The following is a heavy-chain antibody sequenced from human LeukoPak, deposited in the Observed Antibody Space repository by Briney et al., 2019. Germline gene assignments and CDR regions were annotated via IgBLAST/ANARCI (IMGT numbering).Heavy chain of an antibody. CDR2: ISYDGSNK. CDR1: GFTFSTYG. CDR3: AYGSGPTDY. V-gene: IGHV3-30*03. J-gene: IGHJ4*02. Sequence: PGRSLRLSCAASGFTFSTYGMHWVRQAPGKGLEWVAVISYDGSNKYYADSVKGRFTISRDNAKNSLYLQMNSLRAEDSAVYYCAYGSGPTDYWGQGTLVTVSS. D-gene: IGHD3-10*01.